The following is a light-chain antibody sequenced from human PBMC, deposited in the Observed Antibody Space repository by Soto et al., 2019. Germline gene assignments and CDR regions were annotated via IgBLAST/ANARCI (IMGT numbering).Light chain of an antibody. V-gene: IGLV2-14*01. J-gene: IGLJ1*01. Sequence: QSVLTHPASVSGSPGQSVTISCTGPRSDIGDSNFISWYQHSPGKAPRLLIYEVNNRPSGVSKRFSGSKAGNTASLTISGLLDDEEADYFCDSFRSGTILVFGSGTKVTVL. CDR3: DSFRSGTILV. CDR1: RSDIGDSNF. CDR2: EVN.